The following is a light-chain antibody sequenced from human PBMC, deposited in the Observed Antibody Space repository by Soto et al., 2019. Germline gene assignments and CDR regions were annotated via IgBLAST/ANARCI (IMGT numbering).Light chain of an antibody. CDR3: SSYTTNGVGV. J-gene: IGLJ2*01. CDR2: DVT. V-gene: IGLV2-14*03. Sequence: QSALTQPASVSGSPGQSITISCTGTDNDVGGYNYVSWYQHHPGNAPKVMMYDVTYRPSGVSNRVSGSKSGNTASLTISGLQSDDEADNYCSSYTTNGVGVFGGGTKVTVL. CDR1: DNDVGGYNY.